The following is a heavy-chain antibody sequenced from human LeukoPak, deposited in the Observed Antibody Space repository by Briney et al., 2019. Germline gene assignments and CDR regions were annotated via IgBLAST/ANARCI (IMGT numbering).Heavy chain of an antibody. CDR1: GFTFSSCA. J-gene: IGHJ4*02. CDR3: AKDRDY. Sequence: PGGTLRLSCAASGFTFSSCARSWVRQAPGKGLEWVSAISESGDATYYADSVRCRFTISRDNSKNTLYLQMNRLRVDDTAIYYCAKDRDYWGQGTLVTVSS. V-gene: IGHV3-23*01. CDR2: ISESGDAT.